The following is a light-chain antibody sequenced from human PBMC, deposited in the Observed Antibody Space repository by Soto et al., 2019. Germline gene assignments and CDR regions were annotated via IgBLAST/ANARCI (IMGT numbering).Light chain of an antibody. CDR1: QSISSY. Sequence: DNQMTQSPSSLSASVGDRVTITCRASQSISSYLNWYQQKPGKAPKLLIYAASSLQSGVPSRFSGSGSGTDFTLTISSLQPEDFATYYCQQSYSTPWTYGQGTKEEIK. CDR3: QQSYSTPWT. V-gene: IGKV1-39*01. J-gene: IGKJ1*01. CDR2: AAS.